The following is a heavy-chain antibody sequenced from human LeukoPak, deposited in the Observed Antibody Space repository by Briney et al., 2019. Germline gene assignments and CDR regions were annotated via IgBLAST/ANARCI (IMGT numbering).Heavy chain of an antibody. D-gene: IGHD6-13*01. CDR3: ARGGLPQLLYYYYYMDV. Sequence: ASVKVSCKTSGYTFTGYYMHWVRQAPGQGLEWKGWINPNSGGTNYAQKFQGRVTMTRDTSISTAYMELSRLRSDDTAVYYCARGGLPQLLYYYYYMDVWGKGTTVTVSS. J-gene: IGHJ6*03. CDR2: INPNSGGT. V-gene: IGHV1-2*02. CDR1: GYTFTGYY.